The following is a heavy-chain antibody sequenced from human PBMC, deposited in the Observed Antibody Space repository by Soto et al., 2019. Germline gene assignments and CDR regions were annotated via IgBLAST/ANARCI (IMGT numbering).Heavy chain of an antibody. CDR2: ISRSSDSI. CDR1: GFTFDDYA. CDR3: ARRYDYADY. J-gene: IGHJ4*02. D-gene: IGHD3-16*01. Sequence: PGGSLRLSCAASGFTFDDYAMHWVRQAPGKGLEWVSGISRSSDSIDYADSVKGRFTISRDNAKNSLYLQMNSLRAEDTAVYYCARRYDYADYWGQGTLVTVSS. V-gene: IGHV3-9*01.